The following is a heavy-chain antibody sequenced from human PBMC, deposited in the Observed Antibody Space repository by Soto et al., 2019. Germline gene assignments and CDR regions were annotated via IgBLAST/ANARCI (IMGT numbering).Heavy chain of an antibody. Sequence: TGGSLRLSCAASGFTFSSYSMNWVRQAPGKGLEWVSSISSSSSYIYYADSVKGRFTISRDNAKNSLYLQMNSLRAEDTAVYYCARDLPSKYTVTTDYYGMDVWGQGTTVTVSS. CDR3: ARDLPSKYTVTTDYYGMDV. V-gene: IGHV3-21*01. D-gene: IGHD4-17*01. J-gene: IGHJ6*02. CDR1: GFTFSSYS. CDR2: ISSSSSYI.